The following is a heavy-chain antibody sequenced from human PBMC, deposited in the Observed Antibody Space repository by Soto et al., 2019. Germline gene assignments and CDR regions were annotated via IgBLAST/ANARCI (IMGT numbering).Heavy chain of an antibody. CDR2: ISYDGSNK. Sequence: QVQLVESGGGVVQPGRSLRLSCAASGFTFSSYGMHWVRQAPGKGLEWVAVISYDGSNKYYADSVKGRFTISRDNSKNTLYLQMNSLRAEDTAVYYCAKDLRDTAMDDYWGQGTLVTVSS. V-gene: IGHV3-30*18. CDR1: GFTFSSYG. CDR3: AKDLRDTAMDDY. J-gene: IGHJ4*02. D-gene: IGHD5-18*01.